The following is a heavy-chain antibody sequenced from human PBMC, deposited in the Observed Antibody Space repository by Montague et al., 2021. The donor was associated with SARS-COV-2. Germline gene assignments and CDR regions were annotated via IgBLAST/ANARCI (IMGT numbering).Heavy chain of an antibody. D-gene: IGHD1-1*01. CDR1: GDSMTYFY. CDR2: IFYRGTT. J-gene: IGHJ4*02. Sequence: SETLSLTCTVSGDSMTYFYWSWIRQTPAKGLEWIGYIFYRGTTKYNPSLESRVTITVDTSKDQFYLKLNSVTAADTAVYYCARGATRTFDYWGQGTRATVSS. CDR3: ARGATRTFDY. V-gene: IGHV4-59*01.